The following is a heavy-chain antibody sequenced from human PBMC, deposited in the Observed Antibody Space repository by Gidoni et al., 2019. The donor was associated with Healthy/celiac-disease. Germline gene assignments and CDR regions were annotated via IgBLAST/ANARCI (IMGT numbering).Heavy chain of an antibody. Sequence: QVQLQESGPGLVKPSETLSLTCPVSGGSISSYYWSWIRQPPGKGLEWIGYIYYSGSTNYNPSLKSRVTISVDTSKNQFSLKLSSVTAADTAVYYCARDSGYSSSWVFDYWGQGTLVTVSS. D-gene: IGHD6-13*01. J-gene: IGHJ4*02. CDR1: GGSISSYY. CDR2: IYYSGST. V-gene: IGHV4-59*01. CDR3: ARDSGYSSSWVFDY.